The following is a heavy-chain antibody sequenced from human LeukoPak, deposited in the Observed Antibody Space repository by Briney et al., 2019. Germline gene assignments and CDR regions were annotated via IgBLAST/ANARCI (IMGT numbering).Heavy chain of an antibody. J-gene: IGHJ4*02. CDR3: ARRTHGSGSSYYFDY. CDR2: MNPNNGNT. Sequence: GASVKVSCKASGYTFTSYDINWVRQATGQGLEWMGSMNPNNGNTGYPQKFRGRVTMTRDTSISTAYMELSSLRSEDTAVYYCARRTHGSGSSYYFDYWGQGTLVTVSS. V-gene: IGHV1-8*01. D-gene: IGHD3-10*01. CDR1: GYTFTSYD.